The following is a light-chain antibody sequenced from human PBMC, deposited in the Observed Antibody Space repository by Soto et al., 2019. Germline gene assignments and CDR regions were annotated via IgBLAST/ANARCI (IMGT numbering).Light chain of an antibody. CDR1: QSVSSSY. J-gene: IGKJ1*01. CDR2: GAS. V-gene: IGKV3-20*01. Sequence: IVLTQSPGTLSLSPGERATLSCRASQSVSSSYLAWYQQKPGQAPRLLIYGASSRATGIPDRFSGSESGTDFTLTISILEPEDFAVYYCQQYGSSPTWTFGQGTKVEIK. CDR3: QQYGSSPTWT.